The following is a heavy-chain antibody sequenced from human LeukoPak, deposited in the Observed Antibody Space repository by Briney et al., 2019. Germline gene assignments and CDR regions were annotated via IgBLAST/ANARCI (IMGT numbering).Heavy chain of an antibody. CDR3: ARVADYYMDV. V-gene: IGHV3-21*01. CDR2: ISSSSSYI. CDR1: GFTFSSYS. Sequence: GGSLRLSCAASGFTFSSYSMNWVRQAPGRGLEWVSSISSSSSYIYYADSVKGRFTISRDNSKNTLYLQMNSLRAEDTAVYYCARVADYYMDVWGKGTTVTVSS. J-gene: IGHJ6*03.